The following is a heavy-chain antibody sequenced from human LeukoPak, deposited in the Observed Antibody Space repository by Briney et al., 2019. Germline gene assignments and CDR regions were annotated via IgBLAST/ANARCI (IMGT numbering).Heavy chain of an antibody. CDR1: GFTFSAHR. CDR3: AWGDAYCSGDCFSD. Sequence: PEGSLRLSCAASGFTFSAHRMDWIRQASGKGLEWIGRSGNKDNSYITHYAASVRDRFTISRDESKNSVYLQMNSLKTEDTAVYYCAWGDAYCSGDCFSDWGQGTLVTVSA. D-gene: IGHD2-21*02. CDR2: SGNKDNSYIT. V-gene: IGHV3-72*01. J-gene: IGHJ4*02.